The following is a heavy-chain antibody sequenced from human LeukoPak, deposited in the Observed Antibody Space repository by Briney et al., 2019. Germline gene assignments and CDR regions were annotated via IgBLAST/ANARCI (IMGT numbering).Heavy chain of an antibody. CDR1: GGSISSYY. J-gene: IGHJ3*02. CDR3: ARALYGAAFDI. D-gene: IGHD2-8*01. V-gene: IGHV4-59*01. CDR2: IYYSGST. Sequence: PSETLSLTCAVSGGSISSYYWSWIRQPPGKGLEWVAYIYYSGSTNYNPSLKSRVTISVDTSKNQFSLKLSSVAAADTAVYYCARALYGAAFDIWGQGTMVTVSS.